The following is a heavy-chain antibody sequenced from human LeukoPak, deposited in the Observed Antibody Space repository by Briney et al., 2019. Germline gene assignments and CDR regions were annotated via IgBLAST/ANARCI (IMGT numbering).Heavy chain of an antibody. D-gene: IGHD1-1*01. CDR1: GGSSSGYY. V-gene: IGHV4-34*01. J-gene: IGHJ6*02. CDR2: INHSGST. Sequence: PSETLCITCAVSGGSSSGYYWSRIRQPPGKGLEWIGEINHSGSTNYNPSLKSRVTISVDTSKNQFSLKLSSVTAAYTAVYYCATAGNWNDSDYYYYYGMDVWGQGTTVTVSS. CDR3: ATAGNWNDSDYYYYYGMDV.